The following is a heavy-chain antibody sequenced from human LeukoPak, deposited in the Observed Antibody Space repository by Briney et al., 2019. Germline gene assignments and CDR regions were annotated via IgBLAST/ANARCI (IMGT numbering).Heavy chain of an antibody. CDR3: ARDLSSTSNWELDY. D-gene: IGHD7-27*01. CDR1: GYTFIDYF. V-gene: IGHV1-2*06. CDR2: INSNSGGT. Sequence: ASVKVSCKASGYTFIDYFIHWVRQAPGQGLEWMGRINSNSGGTEYAQKFQGRGTMTRDTSISTAYMELSRLTSDDTAVYYCARDLSSTSNWELDYWGQGTLVTVSS. J-gene: IGHJ4*02.